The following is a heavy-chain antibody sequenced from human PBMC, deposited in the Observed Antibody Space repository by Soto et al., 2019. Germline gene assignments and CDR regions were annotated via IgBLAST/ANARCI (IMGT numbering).Heavy chain of an antibody. CDR3: ARDQPHTGHDF. D-gene: IGHD3-10*01. CDR1: GYTFTSYV. V-gene: IGHV1-3*01. J-gene: IGHJ4*02. CDR2: INAGNGDT. Sequence: GASVKVSCKASGYTFTSYVMHWVRQAPGQSLEWMGWINAGNGDTKYSQKFQGRVTITRDSSASTAYMELSSLTSEDTAVYYCARDQPHTGHDFWGQGTLVTVSS.